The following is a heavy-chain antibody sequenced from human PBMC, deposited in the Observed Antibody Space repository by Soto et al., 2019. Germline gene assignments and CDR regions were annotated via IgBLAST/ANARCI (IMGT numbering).Heavy chain of an antibody. CDR2: MNAGTGGT. J-gene: IGHJ4*02. CDR1: GYRFTTHY. D-gene: IGHD5-18*01. V-gene: IGHV1-2*06. Sequence: ASVKVFSKASGYRFTTHYIQWVRQAPGQWLEWMARMNAGTGGTTYAHKFQGRVTMTRDTSIRKACLEVSRVKSGETAMYYCATDGNFARRGYIFGLEFWRQVTLDKVSS. CDR3: ATDGNFARRGYIFGLEF.